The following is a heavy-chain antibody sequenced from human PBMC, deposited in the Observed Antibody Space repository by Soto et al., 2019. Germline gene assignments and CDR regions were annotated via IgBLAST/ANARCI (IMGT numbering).Heavy chain of an antibody. Sequence: EVQLLESGGGLVQPGGSLRLSCAASVFTFSNYAVTWFRQAPGKGLEWVSTISGSGGSTYYADSVKGRFTISRDNSKNTLYLQMNSLRAEDTAVYYCAKDQGSSWYEIDYWGQGTLVTVSS. V-gene: IGHV3-23*01. CDR2: ISGSGGST. CDR3: AKDQGSSWYEIDY. D-gene: IGHD6-13*01. J-gene: IGHJ4*02. CDR1: VFTFSNYA.